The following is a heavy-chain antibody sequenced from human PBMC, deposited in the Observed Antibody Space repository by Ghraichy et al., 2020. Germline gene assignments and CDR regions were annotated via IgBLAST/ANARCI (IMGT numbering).Heavy chain of an antibody. J-gene: IGHJ6*02. Sequence: GGSLRLSCAASGFTFDDYAMHWVRQAPGKGLEWVSGISWNSGSIGYADSVKGRFTISRDNAKNSLYLQMNSLRAEDTALYYCAKDRAHSWTPTLVVPAAPYGMDVWGQGTTVTVSS. D-gene: IGHD2-2*01. V-gene: IGHV3-9*01. CDR1: GFTFDDYA. CDR2: ISWNSGSI. CDR3: AKDRAHSWTPTLVVPAAPYGMDV.